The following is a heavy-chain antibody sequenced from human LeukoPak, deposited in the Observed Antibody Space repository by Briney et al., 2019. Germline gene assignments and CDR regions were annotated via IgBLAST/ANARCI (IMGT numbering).Heavy chain of an antibody. CDR2: IIPIIGIT. CDR3: ARPQLSYYDSLMDV. CDR1: GGTFSNYA. J-gene: IGHJ6*02. D-gene: IGHD3-3*01. Sequence: SVKVSCKASGGTFSNYAISWVRQAPGQGPAWMGRIIPIIGITNYAQKFQGRVTITADRSTNTAYMELSSLRSEDTAVYYCARPQLSYYDSLMDVWGQGTTVIVSS. V-gene: IGHV1-69*04.